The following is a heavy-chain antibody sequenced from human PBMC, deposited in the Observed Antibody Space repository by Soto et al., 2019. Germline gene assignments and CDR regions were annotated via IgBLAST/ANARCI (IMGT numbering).Heavy chain of an antibody. CDR1: GYTFTGYY. CDR3: ARDSIAVAGYEFSYYYGMDV. CDR2: INPNSGGT. J-gene: IGHJ6*02. V-gene: IGHV1-2*04. D-gene: IGHD6-19*01. Sequence: ASVKVSCKASGYTFTGYYMHWVRQAPGQGLEWMGWINPNSGGTNYAQKFQGWVTMTRDTSISTAYMELSRLRSDDTAVYYCARDSIAVAGYEFSYYYGMDVWGQGTTATVSS.